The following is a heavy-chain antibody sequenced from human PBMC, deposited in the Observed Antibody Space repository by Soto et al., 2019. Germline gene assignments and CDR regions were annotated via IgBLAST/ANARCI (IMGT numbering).Heavy chain of an antibody. Sequence: EVQLVESGGGLVKPGGSLRLSCAASGFTFSSYSMNWVRQAPGKGLEWVSSISSSRSYIYYADSVKGRFTISRDNAKNSLYLQMKSLRAEETAVYYWARDFWSGYYGKNYYYYMDVWGKGTTVTVSS. J-gene: IGHJ6*03. CDR1: GFTFSSYS. D-gene: IGHD3-3*01. CDR3: ARDFWSGYYGKNYYYYMDV. V-gene: IGHV3-21*01. CDR2: ISSSRSYI.